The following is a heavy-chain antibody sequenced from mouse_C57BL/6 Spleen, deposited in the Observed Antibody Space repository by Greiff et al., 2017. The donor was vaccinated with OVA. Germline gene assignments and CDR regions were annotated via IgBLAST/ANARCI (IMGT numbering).Heavy chain of an antibody. CDR1: GYTFTSYW. V-gene: IGHV1-69*01. J-gene: IGHJ3*01. Sequence: VQLQQPGAELVMPGASVKLSCKASGYTFTSYWMHWVKQRPGQGLEWIGEIDPSDSYTNYNQKFKGKSTLTVDKSSSTAYMQLSSLTSEDSAVYYCARGENFGTGFAYWGQGTLVTVSA. CDR2: IDPSDSYT. D-gene: IGHD3-1*01. CDR3: ARGENFGTGFAY.